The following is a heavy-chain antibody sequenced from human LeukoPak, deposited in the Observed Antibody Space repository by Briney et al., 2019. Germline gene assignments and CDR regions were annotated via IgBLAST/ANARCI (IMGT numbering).Heavy chain of an antibody. CDR1: GFTVSSNY. D-gene: IGHD2-2*01. CDR3: AKSRLSYAISSRFDP. CDR2: ISGSGGST. J-gene: IGHJ5*02. Sequence: GGSLRLSCAASGFTVSSNYMSWVRQAPGKGLEWVSAISGSGGSTYYADSVKGRFTISRDNSKNTLYLQMNSLRAEDTAVYYCAKSRLSYAISSRFDPWGQGTLVTVSS. V-gene: IGHV3-23*01.